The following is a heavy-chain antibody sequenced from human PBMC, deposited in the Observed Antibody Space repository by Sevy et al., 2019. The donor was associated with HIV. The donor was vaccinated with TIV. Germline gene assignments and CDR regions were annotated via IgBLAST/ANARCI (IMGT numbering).Heavy chain of an antibody. CDR1: GFTFGDYA. V-gene: IGHV1-18*01. J-gene: IGHJ4*02. Sequence: KAGPSVKVSCKTSGFTFGDYAFSWVRQAPGQGLEWMGWISGYSGDTNYAQKFQGRVIMTTDTSARTAYMELRSLISDDTAMYYCARGPAPHSGTYHFDYWAQGTLVTVSS. D-gene: IGHD1-26*01. CDR2: ISGYSGDT. CDR3: ARGPAPHSGTYHFDY.